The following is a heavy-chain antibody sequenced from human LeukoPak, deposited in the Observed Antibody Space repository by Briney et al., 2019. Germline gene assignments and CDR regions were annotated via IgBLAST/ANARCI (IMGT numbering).Heavy chain of an antibody. CDR3: ARDPGTYDFWSGYYDY. CDR1: GFTFSNYW. CDR2: IQQHGSET. D-gene: IGHD3-3*01. V-gene: IGHV3-7*01. Sequence: SRGSLRLSCEGSGFTFSNYWMSWVRQAPGKRLEWVANIQQHGSETYYGDSVKGRFTISRDNAKNSLYLQMNSLRAEDTAVYYCARDPGTYDFWSGYYDYWGQGTLVTVSS. J-gene: IGHJ4*02.